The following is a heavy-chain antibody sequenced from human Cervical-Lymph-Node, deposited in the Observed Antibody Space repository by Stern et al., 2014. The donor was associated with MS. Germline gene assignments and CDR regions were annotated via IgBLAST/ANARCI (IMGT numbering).Heavy chain of an antibody. V-gene: IGHV1-69*01. CDR3: ATDLLRDSSSAY. CDR1: ADTFSTSS. D-gene: IGHD6-6*01. J-gene: IGHJ4*02. CDR2: IVPIFGAT. Sequence: VQLVESGAEVKKPGSSVKVSCKASADTFSTSSITWVRQAPRQGLEWMGGIVPIFGATNYAQKFQDRVTMTADESTRTAYMELSSLTSEDTAVYYCATDLLRDSSSAYWGQGTLVTVSS.